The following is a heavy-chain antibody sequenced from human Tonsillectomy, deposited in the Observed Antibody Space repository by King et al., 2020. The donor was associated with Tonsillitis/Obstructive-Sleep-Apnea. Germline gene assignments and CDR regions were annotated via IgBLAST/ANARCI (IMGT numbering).Heavy chain of an antibody. CDR1: GESFSGHY. CDR2: INHSGST. D-gene: IGHD1-20*01. Sequence: VQLQQWGAGLLKPSETLSLTCAVYGESFSGHYWSWIRQPPGKGLEWIGEINHSGSTNYNPSLKSRVTISVDTSKNQFSLNLSTVTAADAAVDYCARRHSVTVVPFDYWGQGTLVTVSS. V-gene: IGHV4-34*01. CDR3: ARRHSVTVVPFDY. J-gene: IGHJ4*02.